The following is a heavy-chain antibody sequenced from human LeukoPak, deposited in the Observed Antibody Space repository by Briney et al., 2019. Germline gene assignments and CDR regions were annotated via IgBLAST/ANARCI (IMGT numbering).Heavy chain of an antibody. CDR1: GFTFSSYE. J-gene: IGHJ3*02. CDR2: ISSSGSTI. Sequence: GGSLRLSCAASGFTFSSYEMNWVRQAPGKGLEWVSYISSSGSTIYYADSVKGRFTISRDNAKNSLYLQMNSLRAEDTAVYYCARLLALYAFDIWGQGTMVTVSS. V-gene: IGHV3-48*03. CDR3: ARLLALYAFDI.